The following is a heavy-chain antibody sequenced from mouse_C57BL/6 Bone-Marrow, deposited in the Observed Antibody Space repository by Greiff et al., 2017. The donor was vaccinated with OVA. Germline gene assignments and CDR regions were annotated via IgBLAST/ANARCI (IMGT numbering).Heavy chain of an antibody. J-gene: IGHJ2*01. Sequence: EVKLMESGAELVRPGASVKLSCTASGFNIKDDYMHWVKQRPEQGLEWIGWIDPENGDTEYASKFQGKATITADTSSNTAYLQLSSLTSEDTAVYYCTTLTGTENYWGQGTTLTVSS. CDR2: IDPENGDT. D-gene: IGHD4-1*01. V-gene: IGHV14-4*01. CDR1: GFNIKDDY. CDR3: TTLTGTENY.